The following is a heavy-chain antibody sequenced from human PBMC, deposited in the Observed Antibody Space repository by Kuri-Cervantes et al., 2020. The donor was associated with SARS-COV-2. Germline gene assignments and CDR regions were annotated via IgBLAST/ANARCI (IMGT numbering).Heavy chain of an antibody. V-gene: IGHV4-39*01. D-gene: IGHD3-22*01. CDR1: GGSVSSSSYY. J-gene: IGHJ4*02. CDR3: ACSSSGYNDVFDF. Sequence: GSLRLSCTVSGGSVSSSSYYWGWIRQPPGKGLEWIGSIYYTGSAYYNSSLKSRVTISVDTSKNQFSLKLSSVTAADTAVYYCACSSSGYNDVFDFWGQGMLVTVSS. CDR2: IYYTGSA.